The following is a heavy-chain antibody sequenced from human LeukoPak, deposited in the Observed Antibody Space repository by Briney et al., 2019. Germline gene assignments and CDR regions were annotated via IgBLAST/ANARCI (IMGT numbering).Heavy chain of an antibody. Sequence: GGSLRLSCAASGFTFSSYSMNWVRQAPGKGLEWVAVISYDGSNKYYADSVKGRFTISRDNSKNTLYLQMNSLRAEDTAVYYCARGGIVGGTYYFDYWGQGTLVTVSS. CDR2: ISYDGSNK. CDR3: ARGGIVGGTYYFDY. V-gene: IGHV3-30*03. CDR1: GFTFSSYS. D-gene: IGHD1-26*01. J-gene: IGHJ4*02.